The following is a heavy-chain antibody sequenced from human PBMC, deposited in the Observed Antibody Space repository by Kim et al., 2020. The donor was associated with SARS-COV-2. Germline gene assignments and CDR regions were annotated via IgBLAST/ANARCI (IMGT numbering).Heavy chain of an antibody. V-gene: IGHV5-51*01. J-gene: IGHJ6*02. CDR1: GYSFKSYC. CDR3: ARATISGSYLYYNFGLDV. D-gene: IGHD3-10*01. CDR2: IYPDASNI. Sequence: GESLKISCQASGYSFKSYCIAWVRQMPGKGSEWMGIIYPDASNIIYSPSFQGRVTISADKSISTAYLQWSSLKASDTAIYYCARATISGSYLYYNFGLDVWGQGTTVTVSS.